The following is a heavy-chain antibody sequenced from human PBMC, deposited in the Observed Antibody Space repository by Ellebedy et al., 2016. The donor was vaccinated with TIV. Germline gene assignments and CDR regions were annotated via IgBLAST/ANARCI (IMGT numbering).Heavy chain of an antibody. CDR2: INPNSGGT. V-gene: IGHV1-2*04. CDR3: ARAAAGYCSGGSCYSHYYFGLDV. CDR1: GYTFTGYC. J-gene: IGHJ6*02. D-gene: IGHD2-15*01. Sequence: ASVKVSCKASGYTFTGYCMHWVRQAPGQGPEWMGWINPNSGGTKYAQKFQGWVTMTRDTTISTAYMELGRLRSDDTAVYYCARAAAGYCSGGSCYSHYYFGLDVWGQGTTVTVSS.